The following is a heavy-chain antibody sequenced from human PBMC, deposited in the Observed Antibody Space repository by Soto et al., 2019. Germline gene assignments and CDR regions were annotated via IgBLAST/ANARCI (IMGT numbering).Heavy chain of an antibody. V-gene: IGHV3-30*03. CDR1: GFIFSNNG. CDR3: TIVRVADAALDH. Sequence: QVQLVESGGGVVQRGRSLRLSCVGSGFIFSNNGMHWVRQTPGKGLEWVAFMSYDGSDTFYADSVKGRFTISRDNSKITLLMHMSNLRAEDTAMYSYTIVRVADAALDHWGQGTLVTVSS. CDR2: MSYDGSDT. D-gene: IGHD3-10*02. J-gene: IGHJ4*02.